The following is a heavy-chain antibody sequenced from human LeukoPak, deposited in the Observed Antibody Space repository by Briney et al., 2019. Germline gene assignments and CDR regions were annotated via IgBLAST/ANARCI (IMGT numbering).Heavy chain of an antibody. CDR2: INPHTGGT. V-gene: IGHV1-2*02. Sequence: ASVKVSCKASEYTFTGYYLNWVRQAPGQGLEWLGWINPHTGGTKYAQKFQGRVTMTRDTSISTVYMELNSLKSDDTAVYYCARAGGYCGRISCPYYFDYWGQGSLVAVSS. D-gene: IGHD2-15*01. CDR1: EYTFTGYY. J-gene: IGHJ4*02. CDR3: ARAGGYCGRISCPYYFDY.